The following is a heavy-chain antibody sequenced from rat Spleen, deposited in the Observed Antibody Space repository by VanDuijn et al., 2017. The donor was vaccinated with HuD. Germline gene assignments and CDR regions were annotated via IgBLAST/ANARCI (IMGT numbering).Heavy chain of an antibody. D-gene: IGHD1-11*01. J-gene: IGHJ3*01. Sequence: EVQLVESDGGLVQPGRSLKLSCAASGFTFSNYGMHWICQAPTKGLDWVATISYGDSSGHSSTYYRDSVKGRFTISRDNAEKTLYLQMDSLRSEDTATYYCARPTEGIAWFAYWGQGTLVTVSS. CDR1: GFTFSNYG. CDR2: ISYGDSSGHSST. V-gene: IGHV5-29*01. CDR3: ARPTEGIAWFAY.